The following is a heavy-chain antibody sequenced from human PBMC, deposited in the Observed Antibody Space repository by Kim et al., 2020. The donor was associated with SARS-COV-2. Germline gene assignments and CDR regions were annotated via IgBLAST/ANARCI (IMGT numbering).Heavy chain of an antibody. CDR3: ARRPDPDYYYYYGMDV. V-gene: IGHV3-11*04. D-gene: IGHD6-6*01. Sequence: SVKGRFTISRDNAKNSLYLQMNSLSAEDTAVYYCARRPDPDYYYYYGMDVWGQGTTVTVSS. J-gene: IGHJ6*02.